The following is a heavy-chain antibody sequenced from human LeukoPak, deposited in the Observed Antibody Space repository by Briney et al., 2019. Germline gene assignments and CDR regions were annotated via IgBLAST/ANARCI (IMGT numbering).Heavy chain of an antibody. V-gene: IGHV4-34*01. Sequence: PSETLSLTCDVYGGSLRGYYWSWIRQPPGQGLEWIGEINYGGSTTYNPSLKSQVTISIDTSKNQFSLNLTSATAADTAVYYCARWGSGSYQRPYWGQGTMVTVSS. J-gene: IGHJ4*02. CDR3: ARWGSGSYQRPY. D-gene: IGHD3-10*01. CDR2: INYGGST. CDR1: GGSLRGYY.